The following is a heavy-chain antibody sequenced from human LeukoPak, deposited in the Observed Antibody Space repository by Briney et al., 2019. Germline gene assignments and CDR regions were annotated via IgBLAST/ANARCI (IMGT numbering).Heavy chain of an antibody. Sequence: GGSLRLSCAASGFTVSSNYMSWVRQAPGKGLEWVSVIYSGGSTYYADSVKGRFTISRDNSKNTLYLQMNSLRAEDTAVYYCARDLWFGDVKWFDPWGQGTLVTASS. V-gene: IGHV3-66*01. CDR3: ARDLWFGDVKWFDP. J-gene: IGHJ5*02. CDR1: GFTVSSNY. CDR2: IYSGGST. D-gene: IGHD3-10*01.